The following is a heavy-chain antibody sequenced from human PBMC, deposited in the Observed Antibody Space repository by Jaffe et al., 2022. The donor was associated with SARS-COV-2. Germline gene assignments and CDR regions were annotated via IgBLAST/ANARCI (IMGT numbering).Heavy chain of an antibody. CDR1: GYTLNRYG. Sequence: QAQLVQSGAEGKTPGASVKVSCKASGYTLNRYGISWVRQAPGQGLEWMGWINGYTGNTNYAPKFQARVTMTTDTSTSTAYMELSSLISDDTAFYYCARQSTRTGSPKNGDAFDIWGQGTMVTVSS. CDR2: INGYTGNT. V-gene: IGHV1-18*01. CDR3: ARQSTRTGSPKNGDAFDI. D-gene: IGHD1-7*01. J-gene: IGHJ3*02.